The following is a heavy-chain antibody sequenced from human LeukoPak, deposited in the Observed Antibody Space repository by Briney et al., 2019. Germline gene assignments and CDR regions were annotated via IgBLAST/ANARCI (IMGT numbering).Heavy chain of an antibody. J-gene: IGHJ4*02. Sequence: GGSLRLSCAASGFTFSTYGMNWDRQAPGKGLEWVSYISSVITTVYYADSVKGRFTISRDNARNSLYLQMNSLRDEDTAVYYCARGTYYSDCWGQGTLVTVSS. V-gene: IGHV3-48*02. CDR3: ARGTYYSDC. CDR2: ISSVITTV. CDR1: GFTFSTYG.